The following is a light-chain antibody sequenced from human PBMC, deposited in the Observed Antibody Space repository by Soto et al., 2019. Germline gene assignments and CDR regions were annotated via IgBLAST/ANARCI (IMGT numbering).Light chain of an antibody. Sequence: DIQLTQSPSFLSASVGDRVTITCRASQDISSYLAWYQQKPGRVPNLLIYGASTLQGGVPSRFSGSGSGTEFTLTISSLQPEDFATYYCQQLNSYSYAFGQGTKLEIK. J-gene: IGKJ2*01. CDR3: QQLNSYSYA. V-gene: IGKV1-9*01. CDR2: GAS. CDR1: QDISSY.